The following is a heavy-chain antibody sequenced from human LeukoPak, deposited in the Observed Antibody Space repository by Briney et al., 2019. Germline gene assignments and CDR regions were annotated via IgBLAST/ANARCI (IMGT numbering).Heavy chain of an antibody. CDR3: ARRKTTVVTRGWFDP. V-gene: IGHV4-59*08. D-gene: IGHD4-23*01. CDR1: GGSISSYY. J-gene: IGHJ5*02. Sequence: PSETLSLTCTVSGGSISSYYWSWIRQPPGKGLEWIGYIYYSGSTNYNPSLKSRVTISVDTSKNQFSLKLSSVTAANTAVCYCARRKTTVVTRGWFDPWGQGTLVTVSS. CDR2: IYYSGST.